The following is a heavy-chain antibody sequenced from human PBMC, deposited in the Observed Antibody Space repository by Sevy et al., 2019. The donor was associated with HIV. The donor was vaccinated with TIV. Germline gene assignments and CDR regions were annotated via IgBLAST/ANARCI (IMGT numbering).Heavy chain of an antibody. Sequence: ASVKVSCKASGYTFTGYYMHWVRQAPGQGLEWMGRINPNSGDTNYGQKFQGRVTMTRDTSISTAYMELGRLRSDDTAVYYCARGGIIDFWSGYYHFAYWGQGTLVTVSS. CDR1: GYTFTGYY. V-gene: IGHV1-2*06. CDR2: INPNSGDT. D-gene: IGHD3-3*01. J-gene: IGHJ4*02. CDR3: ARGGIIDFWSGYYHFAY.